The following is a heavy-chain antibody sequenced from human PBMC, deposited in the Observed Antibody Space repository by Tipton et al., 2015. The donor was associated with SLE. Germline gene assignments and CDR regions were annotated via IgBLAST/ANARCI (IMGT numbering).Heavy chain of an antibody. CDR2: IYYSGST. Sequence: TLSLTCTVSGGSISSSSYYWGWIRQPPGKGLEWIGSIYYSGSTYYNPSLKSRVTISVDTSKNQFSLKLSSVTAADTAVYYCARALEAVAPPDCWGQGTLVTVSS. CDR1: GGSISSSSYY. V-gene: IGHV4-39*07. D-gene: IGHD6-13*01. CDR3: ARALEAVAPPDC. J-gene: IGHJ4*02.